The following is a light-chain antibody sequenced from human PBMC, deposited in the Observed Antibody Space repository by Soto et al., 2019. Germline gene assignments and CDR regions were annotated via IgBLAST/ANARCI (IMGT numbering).Light chain of an antibody. J-gene: IGLJ2*01. CDR2: DVS. V-gene: IGLV2-14*03. CDR3: TSYMSSDPYVV. Sequence: QSALTQPASVSGSPGQSISLSCTGTSSDIGDYDYVSWHQQHPGKAPKLLIYDVSRRPSGVSNRFSGSKSGNTASLTISGLQPEDEADYYCTSYMSSDPYVVFGGGTKLTVL. CDR1: SSDIGDYDY.